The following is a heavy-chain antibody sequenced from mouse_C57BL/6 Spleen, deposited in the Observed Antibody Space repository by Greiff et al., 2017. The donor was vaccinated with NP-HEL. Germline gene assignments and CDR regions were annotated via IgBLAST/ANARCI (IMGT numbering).Heavy chain of an antibody. V-gene: IGHV14-4*01. D-gene: IGHD1-1*01. CDR2: IDPENGDT. Sequence: EVQVVASGAELVRPGASVKLSCTASGFNIKDDYMHWVKQRPEQGLEWIGWIDPENGDTEYASKFQGKATITADTSSNTAYLQLSSLTSEDTAVYYCTTRGLFDTGYFDVWGTGTTVTVSS. CDR3: TTRGLFDTGYFDV. J-gene: IGHJ1*03. CDR1: GFNIKDDY.